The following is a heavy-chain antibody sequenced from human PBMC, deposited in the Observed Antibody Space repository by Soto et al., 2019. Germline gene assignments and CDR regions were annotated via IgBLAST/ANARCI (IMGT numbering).Heavy chain of an antibody. D-gene: IGHD1-26*01. CDR3: ARTRSAWSDFHYYSLDV. V-gene: IGHV3-30*03. CDR2: ISYDSTKT. CDR1: VFTFNSYG. J-gene: IGHJ6*02. Sequence: GPLRLSCAASVFTFNSYGMHWVRQGPGNGLEWVAFISYDSTKTYYADSVKGRFTISRDNSNSALYVQMNSLTGEDTAVYYCARTRSAWSDFHYYSLDVWGQGTTVTVSS.